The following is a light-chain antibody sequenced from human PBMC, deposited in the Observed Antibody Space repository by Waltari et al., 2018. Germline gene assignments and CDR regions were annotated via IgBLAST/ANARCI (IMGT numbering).Light chain of an antibody. V-gene: IGLV1-36*01. Sequence: QSALTQPPSVSGAPRQRVTISCSGSSSNIGDSAVNWYQQFPGKSPKLVIYYDDFLPSGFSDRFSGSKAGSSASLAISGLQSEDEALYFCAAWDVSLNALIFGGGTKLTVL. J-gene: IGLJ2*01. CDR2: YDD. CDR3: AAWDVSLNALI. CDR1: SSNIGDSA.